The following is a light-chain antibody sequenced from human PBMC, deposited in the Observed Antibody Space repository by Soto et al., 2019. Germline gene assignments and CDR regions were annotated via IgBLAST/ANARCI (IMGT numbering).Light chain of an antibody. CDR3: SSFAGNYWV. J-gene: IGLJ3*02. V-gene: IGLV2-8*01. Sequence: HSALTQPPSASGSPGQSVTISCTGTSSDVGGYNHVSWYQQHPGKAPKLMIFEVSNRPSGVPDRFSGSKSGNTASLTVSGLQAEDEADYYCSSFAGNYWVFGGGTKLTVL. CDR2: EVS. CDR1: SSDVGGYNH.